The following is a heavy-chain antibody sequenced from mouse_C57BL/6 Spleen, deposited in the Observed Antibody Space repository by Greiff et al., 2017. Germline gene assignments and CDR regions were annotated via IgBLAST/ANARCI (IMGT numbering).Heavy chain of an antibody. CDR1: GFAFSSSW. D-gene: IGHD2-1*01. V-gene: IGHV1-82*01. J-gene: IGHJ2*01. Sequence: QVQLKQSGPELVKPGASVKISCTASGFAFSSSWMNWVKQRPGKGLEWIGRIYPGDGDTNYNGKFKGQATLTADKSSSTAYMQLSSLTSEDSAVYFCARSYYGNYGDDWGQGTTLTVSS. CDR2: IYPGDGDT. CDR3: ARSYYGNYGDD.